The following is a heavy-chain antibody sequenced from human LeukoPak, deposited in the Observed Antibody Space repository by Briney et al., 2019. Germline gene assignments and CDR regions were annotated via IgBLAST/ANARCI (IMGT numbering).Heavy chain of an antibody. CDR2: INPTSGGT. CDR3: ARNGYCSTTSCFPLHF. V-gene: IGHV1-2*02. Sequence: GASVKVSCKASGYTFTGYYMHWVRQAPGHGLEWMGWINPTSGGTNYALKFQGRVTMTRDTSIRTAYMELNRLRSDDTAMYYCARNGYCSTTSCFPLHFWGQETLVTVSS. J-gene: IGHJ4*02. D-gene: IGHD2-2*01. CDR1: GYTFTGYY.